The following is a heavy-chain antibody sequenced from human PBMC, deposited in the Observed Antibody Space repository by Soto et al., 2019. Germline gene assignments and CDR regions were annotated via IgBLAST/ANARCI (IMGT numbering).Heavy chain of an antibody. CDR2: ISGSDDST. Sequence: EVQLLESGGGLVQPGESLRLSCAASGFTFSSYAMSWVRQAPGKGLEWVSVISGSDDSTYYADSVKGRCTISRDNSKNTLYLQMTSRGAEDAAVDYCANRSSSSTFDYWGQGTLVTVSS. D-gene: IGHD6-6*01. J-gene: IGHJ4*02. V-gene: IGHV3-23*01. CDR3: ANRSSSSTFDY. CDR1: GFTFSSYA.